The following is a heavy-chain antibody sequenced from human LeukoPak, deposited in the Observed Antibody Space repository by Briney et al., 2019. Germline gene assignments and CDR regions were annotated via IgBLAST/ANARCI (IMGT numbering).Heavy chain of an antibody. D-gene: IGHD3-16*01. CDR1: GDTFSSYA. V-gene: IGHV1-69*05. CDR2: IIPIFGTA. J-gene: IGHJ4*02. CDR3: ATSPGATGFGIFDY. Sequence: GASVKVSCKASGDTFSSYAISWVRQAPGQGLEWMGGIIPIFGTANYAQKFQGRVTITTDESTSTAYMELSSLRSEDTAVYYCATSPGATGFGIFDYWGQGTLVTVSS.